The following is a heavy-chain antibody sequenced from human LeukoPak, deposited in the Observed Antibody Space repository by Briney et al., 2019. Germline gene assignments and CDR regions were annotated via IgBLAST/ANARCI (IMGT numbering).Heavy chain of an antibody. D-gene: IGHD3-3*01. Sequence: SGGSLRLSCAASGFTFDDYAMHWVRQAPGKGLEWVSLISGDGGSTYYADSVKGRFTISRDNSKNSLYLQMNSLRTEDTALYYYAKDRYDFWSGYTYYFDYWGQGTLVTVSS. CDR3: AKDRYDFWSGYTYYFDY. CDR2: ISGDGGST. V-gene: IGHV3-43*02. CDR1: GFTFDDYA. J-gene: IGHJ4*02.